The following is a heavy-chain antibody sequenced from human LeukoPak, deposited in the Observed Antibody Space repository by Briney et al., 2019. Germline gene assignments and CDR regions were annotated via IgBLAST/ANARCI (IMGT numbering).Heavy chain of an antibody. J-gene: IGHJ6*03. CDR3: ARGPPHRDYYYYYMDV. CDR1: GYTFTSLG. Sequence: ASVKVSCKASGYTFTSLGINWVRQAPGQGLEWMGWISAYNGNINYAQMLQGRVTMTTDTSTSTAYMDLRSLRSDDTAVYYCARGPPHRDYYYYYMDVWGKGTTVTVSS. CDR2: ISAYNGNI. V-gene: IGHV1-18*01. D-gene: IGHD5-24*01.